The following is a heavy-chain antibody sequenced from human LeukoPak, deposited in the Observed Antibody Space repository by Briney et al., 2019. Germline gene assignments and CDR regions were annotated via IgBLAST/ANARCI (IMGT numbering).Heavy chain of an antibody. J-gene: IGHJ5*02. CDR2: INPNSGDT. Sequence: GVSVKVSCKASGYIFTGYYMHWVRQAPGQGLEWMGWINPNSGDTNYAQKFQGRVTMTRDTSISTAYMELSRLRSDDTAVYYCARRSLVRGIDPWGQGTLVTVSS. CDR1: GYIFTGYY. V-gene: IGHV1-2*02. CDR3: ARRSLVRGIDP. D-gene: IGHD3-10*01.